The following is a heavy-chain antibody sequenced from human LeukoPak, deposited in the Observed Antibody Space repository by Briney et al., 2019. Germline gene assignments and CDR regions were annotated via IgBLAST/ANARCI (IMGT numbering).Heavy chain of an antibody. J-gene: IGHJ4*02. V-gene: IGHV4-59*01. CDR3: TRGAGWLIDY. CDR1: DDSISDYY. Sequence: SETLSLTCTVSDDSISDYYRGWIRQPPGKGLEWIGYFHNSGTTTYNPSLKSRVTISADTSKNQFSLKLNSLTTADTAVYYCTRGAGWLIDYWGQGTLVTVSS. D-gene: IGHD3-16*01. CDR2: FHNSGTT.